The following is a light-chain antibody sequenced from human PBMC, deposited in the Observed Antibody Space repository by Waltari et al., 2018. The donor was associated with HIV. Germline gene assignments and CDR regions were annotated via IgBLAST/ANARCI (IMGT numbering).Light chain of an antibody. Sequence: IVLTQSPATLSLSPGERATLSCRASQSVRSYLAWYQQKPGQSPRLLIYAASNRATGIPARFSGSGSGTDFTLTISSPEPEDFAVYYCQQRTNWPPSITFGQGTRLEIK. CDR1: QSVRSY. CDR2: AAS. J-gene: IGKJ5*01. V-gene: IGKV3-11*01. CDR3: QQRTNWPPSIT.